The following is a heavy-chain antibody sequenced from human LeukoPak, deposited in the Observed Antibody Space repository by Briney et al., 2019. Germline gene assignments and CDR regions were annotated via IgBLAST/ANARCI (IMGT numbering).Heavy chain of an antibody. V-gene: IGHV4-34*01. CDR2: IDHSGDT. CDR3: ARGSPFQE. J-gene: IGHJ1*01. Sequence: SETLSLTCAVYGGSISGFYYTWIRQLPGKGLEWIGEIDHSGDTNYNPSLKSRAIVSVDTSKSQFSLKLTSVTAADAAVYYCARGSPFQEWGQGTLVTVSS. CDR1: GGSISGFY.